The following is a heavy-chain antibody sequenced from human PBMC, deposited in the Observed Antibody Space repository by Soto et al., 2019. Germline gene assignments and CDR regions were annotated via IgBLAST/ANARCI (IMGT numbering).Heavy chain of an antibody. Sequence: SVTLSLTCTVSWGSISSYYWIWIRQPPGKGLEWIGYIYYSGSTNYNPSLKSRVTISVDTSKNQFSLKLSSVTAADTAVYYCARDFQDDYSNYGTFDYWGQGTLVTSPQ. D-gene: IGHD4-4*01. CDR1: WGSISSYY. CDR3: ARDFQDDYSNYGTFDY. V-gene: IGHV4-59*01. J-gene: IGHJ4*02. CDR2: IYYSGST.